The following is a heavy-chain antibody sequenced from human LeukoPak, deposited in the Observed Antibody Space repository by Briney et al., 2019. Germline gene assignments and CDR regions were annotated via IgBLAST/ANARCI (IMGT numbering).Heavy chain of an antibody. Sequence: GASVKVSCKASGYTFTNYDISWVRQAPGQGLEWMGWISAYNGNTNYAPKFQGRVTMTTDTSTTTAYMELRTLKSDDTAVYFCARGLIAAAGMDVWGKGTTVTVSS. V-gene: IGHV1-18*01. D-gene: IGHD6-13*01. J-gene: IGHJ6*04. CDR2: ISAYNGNT. CDR1: GYTFTNYD. CDR3: ARGLIAAAGMDV.